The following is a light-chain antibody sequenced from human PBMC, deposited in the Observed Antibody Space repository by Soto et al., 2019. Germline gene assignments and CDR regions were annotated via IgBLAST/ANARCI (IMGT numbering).Light chain of an antibody. J-gene: IGKJ5*01. CDR2: SAS. CDR3: QRTYDAPT. V-gene: IGKV1-12*01. CDR1: QDINKW. Sequence: DIQMTQSPSSVSASVGDRVTITCRASQDINKWLAWYQQKPGTAPKLLIYSASSLYTGVPSRFSGSGSGTDFTLTISSLQPEDVATYYGQRTYDAPTFCQGTLLEI.